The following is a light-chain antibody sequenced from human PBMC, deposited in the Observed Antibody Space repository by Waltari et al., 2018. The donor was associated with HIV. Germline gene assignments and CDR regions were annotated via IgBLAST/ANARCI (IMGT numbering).Light chain of an antibody. V-gene: IGLV1-44*01. J-gene: IGLJ2*01. CDR1: SSNIGRTT. CDR2: SNN. Sequence: QSVLTQPPSASGTPAPRVTIPCSGSSSNIGRTTVHWYQQLPGTAPKLLIYSNNQRPSGVPDRFSGSKSGTSASLAISGLQSEDEADYYCAAWDDSLNGVVFGGGTKLTVL. CDR3: AAWDDSLNGVV.